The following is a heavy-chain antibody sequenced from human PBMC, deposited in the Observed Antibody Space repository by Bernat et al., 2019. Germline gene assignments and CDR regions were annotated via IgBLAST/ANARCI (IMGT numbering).Heavy chain of an antibody. CDR1: GFTFSSYA. V-gene: IGHV3-23*01. CDR2: IIGSGGST. D-gene: IGHD5-18*01. J-gene: IGHJ6*02. Sequence: EVQLLESGVGLVQPGGSLRLSCAASGFTFSSYAMSWVRQAPGKGLEWVSAIIGSGGSTYYAGSVKGRFTISRDNSKNTLYLQMNSLRAEDTAVYYCASSLLWVDTAMADHDYYYGMDVWGQGTTVTVSS. CDR3: ASSLLWVDTAMADHDYYYGMDV.